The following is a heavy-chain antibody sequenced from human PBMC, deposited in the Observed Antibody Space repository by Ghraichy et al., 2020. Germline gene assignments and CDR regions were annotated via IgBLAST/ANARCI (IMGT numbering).Heavy chain of an antibody. J-gene: IGHJ6*02. CDR2: IYYSGST. V-gene: IGHV4-59*01. CDR3: ARVPSVWHPVGMDV. D-gene: IGHD2-21*01. Sequence: SETLSLTCTVSGGSISSYYWSWIRQPPGKGLEWIGYIYYSGSTNYNPSLKSRVTISVDTSKNQFSLKLSSVTAADTAVYYCARVPSVWHPVGMDVWGQGTTVTVSS. CDR1: GGSISSYY.